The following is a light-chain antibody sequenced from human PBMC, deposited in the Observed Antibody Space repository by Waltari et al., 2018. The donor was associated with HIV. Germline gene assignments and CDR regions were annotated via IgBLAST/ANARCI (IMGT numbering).Light chain of an antibody. V-gene: IGKV3-20*01. Sequence: IALTQSPGTLSLSLGQRGTLSCRASQSVSSSDLVWYQPRPGQTPRLLIYGASNRATGIPDRFSGSGSGTDFTLTISRLEPDDFVVYYCQQYSNSLITFGQGTRLEIK. CDR2: GAS. CDR1: QSVSSSD. J-gene: IGKJ5*01. CDR3: QQYSNSLIT.